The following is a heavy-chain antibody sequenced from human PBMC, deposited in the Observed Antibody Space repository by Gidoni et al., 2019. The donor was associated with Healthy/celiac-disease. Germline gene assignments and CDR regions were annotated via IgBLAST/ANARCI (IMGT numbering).Heavy chain of an antibody. J-gene: IGHJ4*02. V-gene: IGHV3-9*01. D-gene: IGHD2-15*01. CDR2: IRYNSGTI. CDR3: AKVPSRGLLVARLDY. CDR1: GFIFADYA. Sequence: EVQLVESGGGLVQPGKSLRLSCLVSGFIFADYAMHWVRQAPGKGLEWVSGIRYNSGTIAYADSVKGRFTISRDNAKNSLYLQMNSLRHEDTAFYYCAKVPSRGLLVARLDYWGQGTLVTVSS.